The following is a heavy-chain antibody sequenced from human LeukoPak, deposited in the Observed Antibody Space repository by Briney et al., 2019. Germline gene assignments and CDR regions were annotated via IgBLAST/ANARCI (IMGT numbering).Heavy chain of an antibody. J-gene: IGHJ4*02. Sequence: GGSLRLSCAASGFTFSSYGMHWVRQAPGKGLEWVAVIWCDGSNKYYADSVKGRFTISRDNSKSTLYLQMNSLRAEDTAVYYCARGLASYYYGSGRPTPLDYWGQGTLVTVSS. D-gene: IGHD3-10*01. CDR2: IWCDGSNK. CDR1: GFTFSSYG. CDR3: ARGLASYYYGSGRPTPLDY. V-gene: IGHV3-33*01.